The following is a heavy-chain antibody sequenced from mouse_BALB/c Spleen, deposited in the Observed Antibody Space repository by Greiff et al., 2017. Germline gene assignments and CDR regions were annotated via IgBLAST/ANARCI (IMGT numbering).Heavy chain of an antibody. CDR1: GYTFSSYW. CDR3: ARRRAYDEDFDY. Sequence: QVQLQQSGAELMKPGASVKISCKATGYTFSSYWIEWVKQRPGHGLEWIGEILPGSGSTNYNEKFKGKATFTADTSSNTAYMQLSSLTSEDSAVYYCARRRAYDEDFDYWGQGTTLTVSS. J-gene: IGHJ2*01. CDR2: ILPGSGST. D-gene: IGHD2-14*01. V-gene: IGHV1-9*01.